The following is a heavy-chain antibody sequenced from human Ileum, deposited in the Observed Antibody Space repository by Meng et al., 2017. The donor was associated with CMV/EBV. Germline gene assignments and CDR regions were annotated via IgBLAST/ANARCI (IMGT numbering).Heavy chain of an antibody. D-gene: IGHD6-19*01. J-gene: IGHJ5*02. V-gene: IGHV1-2*02. CDR2: INANSGGT. Sequence: KASGYTVTDSYVRWMRQAPGQGLEWMGWINANSGGTNSVQKFQGRVTMTRDTSISTAYMELSRLRSDDTAVYYCASSQSSGWYWFDPWGQGTLVTVSS. CDR3: ASSQSSGWYWFDP. CDR1: GYTVTDSY.